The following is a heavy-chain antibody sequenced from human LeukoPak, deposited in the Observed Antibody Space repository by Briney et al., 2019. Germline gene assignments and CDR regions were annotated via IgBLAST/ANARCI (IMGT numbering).Heavy chain of an antibody. CDR2: ISGSGGST. J-gene: IGHJ4*02. Sequence: GGSLRLSCAASGFTFSSYAMSWVRQAPGKGLEWVSAISGSGGSTYYADSVKGRFTISRDNSKNTLYLQMYRLRAEDTAVYYCAKVISSGYYLKVFDYWGQGTLVTVSS. V-gene: IGHV3-23*01. CDR1: GFTFSSYA. CDR3: AKVISSGYYLKVFDY. D-gene: IGHD3-22*01.